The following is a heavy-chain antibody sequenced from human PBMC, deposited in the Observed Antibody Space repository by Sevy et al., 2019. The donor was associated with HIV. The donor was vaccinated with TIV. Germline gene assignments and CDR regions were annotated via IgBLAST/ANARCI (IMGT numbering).Heavy chain of an antibody. Sequence: ASLKVSCKASGGTFSSYAISWVRQAPGQGLEWMGGIIPIFGTANYAQKFQGRVTITADESTSTAYMELSSLRSEDTAVYYCARIAVAGHPDYYYGMDVWGQGTTVTVSS. CDR3: ARIAVAGHPDYYYGMDV. CDR1: GGTFSSYA. D-gene: IGHD6-19*01. V-gene: IGHV1-69*13. CDR2: IIPIFGTA. J-gene: IGHJ6*02.